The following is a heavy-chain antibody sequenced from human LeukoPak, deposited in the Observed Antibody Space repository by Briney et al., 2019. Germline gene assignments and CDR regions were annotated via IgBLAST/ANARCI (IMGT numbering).Heavy chain of an antibody. CDR3: ARSGAALTTHFSH. Sequence: VASVQVSCKASGYSFSIYGITWARQAPGQGLEYLGWISASDGTTNYAQKVQDRVTMTTDTSTSTAYLELRSLRSEDTAVYYCARSGAALTTHFSHWGQGTLVTVSS. CDR2: ISASDGTT. D-gene: IGHD4-17*01. J-gene: IGHJ4*02. CDR1: GYSFSIYG. V-gene: IGHV1-18*01.